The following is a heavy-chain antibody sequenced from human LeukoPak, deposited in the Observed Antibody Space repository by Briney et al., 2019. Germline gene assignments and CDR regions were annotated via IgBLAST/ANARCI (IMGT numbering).Heavy chain of an antibody. J-gene: IGHJ3*02. V-gene: IGHV4-4*09. CDR3: AKILGSGVWYGFDI. CDR1: GGSLYCYY. CDR2: IYTPGRT. D-gene: IGHD3-10*01. Sequence: PGETLSLTCCVSGGSLYCYYGSSIPQPPGKGREWIGYIYTPGRTHYNPYLNSRVTISVDPSKNQFSLKLSSVTAADTDVYYCAKILGSGVWYGFDIWGQATMITVPS.